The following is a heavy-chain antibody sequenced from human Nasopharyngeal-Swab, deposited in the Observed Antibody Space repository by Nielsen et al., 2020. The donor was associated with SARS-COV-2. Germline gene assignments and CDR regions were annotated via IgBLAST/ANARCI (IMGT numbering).Heavy chain of an antibody. V-gene: IGHV3-66*01. CDR1: GFTVSSNY. D-gene: IGHD6-13*01. CDR3: ARGRQWAAAGDDALDI. Sequence: GESLKISCAASGFTVSSNYMNWVRQAPGKGLEWVSVFYSGGSTYHSDSVKGSFSISRDNSKNTLYLQMNSLRAEDTAIYYCARGRQWAAAGDDALDIWGQGTMVTVSS. CDR2: FYSGGST. J-gene: IGHJ3*02.